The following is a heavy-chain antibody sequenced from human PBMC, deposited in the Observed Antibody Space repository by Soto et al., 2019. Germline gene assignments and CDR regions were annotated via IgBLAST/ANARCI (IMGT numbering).Heavy chain of an antibody. CDR3: ARGSGGSSYYYYGMDV. Sequence: QVQLVQSGAEVKKPGSSVKVSCKASGGTFSSYAINWVRQAPGQGLEWMGGIIPIFGTANYAQKFQGRVTITADEXTXRAYMELSSLRSEDTAVYYCARGSGGSSYYYYGMDVWGQGTTVTVSS. CDR2: IIPIFGTA. V-gene: IGHV1-69*12. J-gene: IGHJ6*02. D-gene: IGHD2-15*01. CDR1: GGTFSSYA.